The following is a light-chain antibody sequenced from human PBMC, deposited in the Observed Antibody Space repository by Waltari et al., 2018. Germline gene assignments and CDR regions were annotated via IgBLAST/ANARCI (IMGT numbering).Light chain of an antibody. J-gene: IGLJ1*01. CDR1: KDNIGISHL. V-gene: IGLV2-23*02. CDR2: EVT. CDR3: CTFAGYGVYV. Sequence: QSALTQPASVSGPPGQSITISCTGTKDNIGISHLVSWYQHHPGKAPKLILFEVTKRPSGVSSRFSGSKSGTTAYLTISGLQAEDEADYYCCTFAGYGVYVFGTGTVVIVL.